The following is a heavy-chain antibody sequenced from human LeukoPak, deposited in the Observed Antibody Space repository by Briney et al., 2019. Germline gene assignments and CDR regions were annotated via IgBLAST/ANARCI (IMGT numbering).Heavy chain of an antibody. V-gene: IGHV3-30*02. D-gene: IGHD6-19*01. Sequence: GSLRLSCAASGFTFSNYGMHWVRQAPGKGLEWVAFIRYDGSNEYYADSVKGRFTISRDNSKNTLYLQMNSLRTEDTAVYYCAKDHSSGWSTLSYFDLWGRGTLVTVSS. CDR1: GFTFSNYG. CDR3: AKDHSSGWSTLSYFDL. CDR2: IRYDGSNE. J-gene: IGHJ2*01.